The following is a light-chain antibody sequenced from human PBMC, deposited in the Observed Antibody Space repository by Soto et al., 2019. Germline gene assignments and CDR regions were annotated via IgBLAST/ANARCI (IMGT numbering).Light chain of an antibody. Sequence: YELAQPPSVSVAPGQAARISCGGDNIGSKVVHWFQQKPGQAPLLVVYDDRARPSGIPERFSGSNSGNTATLTISGAEAGDEADYYCQVWDSSRHRVFGGGTKVTVL. CDR3: QVWDSSRHRV. J-gene: IGLJ2*01. CDR2: DDR. CDR1: NIGSKV. V-gene: IGLV3-21*02.